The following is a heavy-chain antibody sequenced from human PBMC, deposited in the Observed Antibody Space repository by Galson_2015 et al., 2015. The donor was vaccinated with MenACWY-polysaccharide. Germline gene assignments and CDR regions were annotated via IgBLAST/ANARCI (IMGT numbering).Heavy chain of an antibody. CDR1: GFTFSSYT. V-gene: IGHV3-30*18. J-gene: IGHJ6*02. CDR3: AKDYKYCSSSSCQNYFYGMDV. Sequence: SLRLSCAASGFTFSSYTMSWVRQAPGKGLEWVAVISYDGEKQFYADSVTGRFIISRDNSKNMLYLEMNSLRGDDTAVYYCAKDYKYCSSSSCQNYFYGMDVWGQGTTVTASS. D-gene: IGHD2-2*01. CDR2: ISYDGEKQ.